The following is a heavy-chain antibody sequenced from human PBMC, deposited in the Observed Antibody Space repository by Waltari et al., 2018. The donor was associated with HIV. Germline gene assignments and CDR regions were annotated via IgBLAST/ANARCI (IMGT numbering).Heavy chain of an antibody. CDR3: ALEPYYYDSSGYDYYYGMDV. V-gene: IGHV4-34*01. D-gene: IGHD3-22*01. Sequence: QVQLQQWGAGLLKPSETLSLTCAVYGGSFSGDYWSWIRPPPGKGREWIGEINHSGSTNYNPSLKSRVTISVDTSKNQFSLKLSSVTAADTAVYYCALEPYYYDSSGYDYYYGMDVWGQGTTVTVSS. CDR2: INHSGST. CDR1: GGSFSGDY. J-gene: IGHJ6*02.